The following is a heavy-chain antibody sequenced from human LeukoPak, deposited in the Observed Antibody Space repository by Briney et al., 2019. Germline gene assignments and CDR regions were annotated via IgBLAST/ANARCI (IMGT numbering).Heavy chain of an antibody. D-gene: IGHD3-10*01. Sequence: PGGSLRLSCAASGFRLSGYWMSWVGQAPGKRPEWVASIYQDGSVELYVDSVKGRFTISRDNAKNALYLQLKSLRAEDTAVYYCARDMRPDHDSGSYSQFDHRGQGTLVTVSS. J-gene: IGHJ4*02. CDR3: ARDMRPDHDSGSYSQFDH. V-gene: IGHV3-7*01. CDR2: IYQDGSVE. CDR1: GFRLSGYW.